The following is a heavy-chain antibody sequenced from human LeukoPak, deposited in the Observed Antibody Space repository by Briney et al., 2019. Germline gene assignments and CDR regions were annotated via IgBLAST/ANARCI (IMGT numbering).Heavy chain of an antibody. CDR1: GFTLSTYW. CDR3: ARGGMASAPREHFYYGLDV. V-gene: IGHV3-74*01. J-gene: IGHJ6*02. Sequence: GGSLRLSCAASGFTLSTYWMHWVRQVPGKGLVWVSRINSAGSSTIYADSVKGRFTISRDNAKNTLYLQMNRLRPDDTAVYHCARGGMASAPREHFYYGLDVWGQGTTVTVSS. CDR2: INSAGSST. D-gene: IGHD5-24*01.